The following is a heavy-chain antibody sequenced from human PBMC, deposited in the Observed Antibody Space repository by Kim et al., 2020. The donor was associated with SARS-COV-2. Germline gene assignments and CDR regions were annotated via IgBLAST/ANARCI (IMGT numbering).Heavy chain of an antibody. CDR3: ARAGGYGAY. Sequence: GESLKIFCKGPGYSLTNYWIARVRQIPGKGLEWMGIIYPRDSDTRYSPSFQGQVTIPADKSISTAYLQWSSLKASDTAMYYCARAGGYGAYWGQGTLVTVSS. J-gene: IGHJ4*02. CDR2: IYPRDSDT. V-gene: IGHV5-51*01. CDR1: GYSLTNYW. D-gene: IGHD5-12*01.